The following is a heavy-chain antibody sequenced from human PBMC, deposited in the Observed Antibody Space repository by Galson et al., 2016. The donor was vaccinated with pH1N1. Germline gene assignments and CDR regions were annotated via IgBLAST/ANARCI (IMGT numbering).Heavy chain of an antibody. V-gene: IGHV2-5*02. D-gene: IGHD2-21*01. Sequence: PALVKPTQTLTLTCSFSGFSLSPTRVGVGWIRQPPGKALEWLALIYWDDDKRYSPSLKSSLSITEDTSKSQVVIKMATMDPADTATYYCVHSTRILGYGGGAPCYSYYFETWGQGTLVTVSS. J-gene: IGHJ4*02. CDR2: IYWDDDK. CDR1: GFSLSPTRVG. CDR3: VHSTRILGYGGGAPCYSYYFET.